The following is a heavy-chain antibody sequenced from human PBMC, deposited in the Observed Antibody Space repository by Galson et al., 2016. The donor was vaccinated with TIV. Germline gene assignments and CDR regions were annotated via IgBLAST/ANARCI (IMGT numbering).Heavy chain of an antibody. CDR1: GAPIRDGDSF. J-gene: IGHJ6*02. CDR2: IYYSGRT. Sequence: TLSLTCTVSGAPIRDGDSFWSWIRQSPGKGLEWTGYIYYSGRTFYNPSLKSRITISVDTSKNQFSVKLTSVTAADTAVYYCARKAGYYYYAMDVWGQGTTVTVSS. V-gene: IGHV4-30-4*01. CDR3: ARKAGYYYYAMDV.